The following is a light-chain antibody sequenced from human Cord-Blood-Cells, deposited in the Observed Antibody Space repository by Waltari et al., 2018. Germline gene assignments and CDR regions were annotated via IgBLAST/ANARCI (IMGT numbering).Light chain of an antibody. V-gene: IGKV4-1*01. CDR3: QQDYSTPFT. CDR2: WAS. Sequence: DIVMTQSPDSLAVSLGERATINCKSRQSVLYSSNNKNYFAWYQQKPGQPPKLLMYWASTRESGVPDRFSGSGYGTDFTLTISSLQAEDVAVYYCQQDYSTPFTFGPGTKVDIK. J-gene: IGKJ3*01. CDR1: QSVLYSSNNKNY.